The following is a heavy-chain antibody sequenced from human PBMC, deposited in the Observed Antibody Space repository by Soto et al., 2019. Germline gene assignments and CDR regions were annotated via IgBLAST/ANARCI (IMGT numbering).Heavy chain of an antibody. CDR1: GFTFSASA. CDR3: TRTFDGSEYFSHDFDY. D-gene: IGHD3-22*01. Sequence: EVQLVESGGDLVQPGGSLKLSCAASGFTFSASAMHWVRQASGKGLEWVGQIRRKANSYATIYAASVTGRFILSRDDSKNMAYLQMNSLKSEDTAVYYCTRTFDGSEYFSHDFDYWGQGPLVTVSS. CDR2: IRRKANSYAT. V-gene: IGHV3-73*02. J-gene: IGHJ4*02.